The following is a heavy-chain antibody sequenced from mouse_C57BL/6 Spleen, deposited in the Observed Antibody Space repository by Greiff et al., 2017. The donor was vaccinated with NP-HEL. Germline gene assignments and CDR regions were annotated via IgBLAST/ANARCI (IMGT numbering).Heavy chain of an antibody. J-gene: IGHJ4*01. CDR3: ARGITTVVEAMDY. Sequence: QMQLQQPGAELVRPGSSVKLSCKASGYTFTSYWMHWVKQRPIQGLEWIGNIDPSDSETHYNQKFKDKATLTVDKSSSTAYMQLSSLTSEDSAVYYCARGITTVVEAMDYWGQGTSVTVSS. CDR1: GYTFTSYW. CDR2: IDPSDSET. D-gene: IGHD1-1*01. V-gene: IGHV1-52*01.